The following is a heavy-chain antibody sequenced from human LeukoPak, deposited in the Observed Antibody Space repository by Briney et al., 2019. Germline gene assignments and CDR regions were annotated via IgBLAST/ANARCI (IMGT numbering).Heavy chain of an antibody. CDR3: ARVRSGDYFGSGSYFGY. V-gene: IGHV1-46*01. J-gene: IGHJ4*02. CDR1: GYTFSTYY. CDR2: INPRGGDT. Sequence: VASVKVSCKASGYTFSTYYMHWVRQAPGQGLEWKGIINPRGGDTNYAQKFQGRVTMTRDTSTSTVYMELSSLRSEDTAVYYCARVRSGDYFGSGSYFGYWGQGTLVTVSS. D-gene: IGHD3-10*01.